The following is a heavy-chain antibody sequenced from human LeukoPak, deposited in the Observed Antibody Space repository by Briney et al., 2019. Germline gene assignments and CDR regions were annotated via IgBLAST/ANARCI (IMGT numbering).Heavy chain of an antibody. CDR2: ISWNSGSI. J-gene: IGHJ4*02. V-gene: IGHV3-9*01. CDR1: GFTFDDYA. CDR3: GTAGACWSSNSCFYFDY. D-gene: IGHD2-2*01. Sequence: GGSLRLSCAASGFTFDDYAMPWVRQAPGKGLEWVSGISWNSGSIGYADSVKGRFTISRDNAKNSLYLQMNSLRAEDTALYYCGTAGACWSSNSCFYFDYWGQGTLVTVSS.